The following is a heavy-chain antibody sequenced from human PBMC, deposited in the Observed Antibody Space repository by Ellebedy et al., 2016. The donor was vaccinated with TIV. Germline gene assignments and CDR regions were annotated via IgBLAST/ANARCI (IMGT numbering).Heavy chain of an antibody. V-gene: IGHV4-59*01. Sequence: MPSETLSLTCSVSGGPITPYYWSWIRQPPGKGLEWIGFVYYTGNTEYNPSLTGRVSMSVDTANNHFSLQLPSVTAADTAVYYCAREGALDGDYGYFFDYWGQGALVIVPS. CDR1: GGPITPYY. CDR3: AREGALDGDYGYFFDY. CDR2: VYYTGNT. J-gene: IGHJ4*02. D-gene: IGHD4-17*01.